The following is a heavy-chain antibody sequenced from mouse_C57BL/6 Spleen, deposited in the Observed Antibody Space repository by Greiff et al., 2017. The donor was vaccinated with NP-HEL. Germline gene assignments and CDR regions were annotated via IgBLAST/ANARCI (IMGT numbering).Heavy chain of an antibody. D-gene: IGHD2-2*01. Sequence: DVKLQESGPGLVKPSQSLSLTCSVTGYSITSGYYWNWIRQFPGNKLEWMGYISYDGSNNYNPSLKNRISITRDTSKNQFFLKLNSVTTEDTATYYCARDGLGGTWYFDVWGTGTTVTVSS. CDR2: ISYDGSN. CDR1: GYSITSGYY. V-gene: IGHV3-6*01. J-gene: IGHJ1*03. CDR3: ARDGLGGTWYFDV.